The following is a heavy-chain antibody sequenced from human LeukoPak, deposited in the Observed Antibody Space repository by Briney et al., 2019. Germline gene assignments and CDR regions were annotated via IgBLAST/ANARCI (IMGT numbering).Heavy chain of an antibody. CDR2: ISGSGGST. CDR3: ARAVTVTTFFDY. J-gene: IGHJ4*02. D-gene: IGHD4-17*01. Sequence: GGSLRLSCAASGFTFSSYAMSWVRQAPGKGLEWVSAISGSGGSTYYADSVKGRFTISRDNSKNTLYLQMNSLRAEDTAVYYCARAVTVTTFFDYWGQGTLVTVSS. V-gene: IGHV3-23*01. CDR1: GFTFSSYA.